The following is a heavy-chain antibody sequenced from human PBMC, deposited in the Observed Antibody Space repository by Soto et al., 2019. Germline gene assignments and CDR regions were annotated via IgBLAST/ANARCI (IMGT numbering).Heavy chain of an antibody. CDR3: ARGGGSYTNYYYYGMDV. Sequence: QVQLVESGGGVVQPGRSLRLSCAASGFTFSSYAMHWVRQAPGKGLEWVAVISYDGSNKYYADSVKGRFTISRENSKNALYLQMNSLRAEDTAVYYCARGGGSYTNYYYYGMDVWGQGTTVTVSS. J-gene: IGHJ6*02. V-gene: IGHV3-30-3*01. CDR1: GFTFSSYA. CDR2: ISYDGSNK. D-gene: IGHD3-16*01.